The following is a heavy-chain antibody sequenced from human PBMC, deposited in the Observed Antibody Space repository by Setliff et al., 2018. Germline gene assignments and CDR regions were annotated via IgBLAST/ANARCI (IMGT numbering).Heavy chain of an antibody. CDR1: GGSISSSSYY. Sequence: SETLSLTCTVSGGSISSSSYYWGWIRQPPGKGLEWIGSIHHSGSTYYNPSLKSRVTISIDTSKNQFSLKLSSVTAADTAVYYCARGGDSGSYFLANHDAFDIWGQGTMVTVS. CDR3: ARGGDSGSYFLANHDAFDI. J-gene: IGHJ3*02. V-gene: IGHV4-39*07. D-gene: IGHD1-26*01. CDR2: IHHSGST.